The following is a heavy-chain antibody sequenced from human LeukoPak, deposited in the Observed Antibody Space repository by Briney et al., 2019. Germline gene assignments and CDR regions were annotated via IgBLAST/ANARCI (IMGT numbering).Heavy chain of an antibody. J-gene: IGHJ5*02. CDR3: ARHWMAAGTGALDWFDP. CDR2: IYYSGST. V-gene: IGHV4-39*01. Sequence: SETLSLTCTVSGGSISSSSYYWGWIRQPPGKGLEWIGSIYYSGSTYYNPSLKSRVTISVDTSKNQFSLKLSSVTAADTAVYYCARHWMAAGTGALDWFDPWGQGTLVTVSS. D-gene: IGHD6-13*01. CDR1: GGSISSSSYY.